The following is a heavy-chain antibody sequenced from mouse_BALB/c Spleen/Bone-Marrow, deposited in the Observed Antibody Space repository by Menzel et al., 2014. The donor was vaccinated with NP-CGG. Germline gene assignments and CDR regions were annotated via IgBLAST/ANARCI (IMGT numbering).Heavy chain of an antibody. Sequence: VQLQQSGPELVKPGASGRISCKASGYTFTRYYIQWMKQRPGQGLEWIGWIYPGNVNTKYNEKFKGKATLTADKSSSTAYMQLSSLTSEDSAVYFCAMWLRRDYCAMDYWGQGTSVTVSS. CDR1: GYTFTRYY. CDR3: AMWLRRDYCAMDY. D-gene: IGHD2-2*01. J-gene: IGHJ4*01. V-gene: IGHV1S56*01. CDR2: IYPGNVNT.